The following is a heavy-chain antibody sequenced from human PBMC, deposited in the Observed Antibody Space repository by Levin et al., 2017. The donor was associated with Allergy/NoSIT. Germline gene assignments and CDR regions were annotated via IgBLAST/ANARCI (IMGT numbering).Heavy chain of an antibody. CDR3: ARGQAMVRGVTDWFDP. CDR2: IYYSGST. CDR1: GGSISSGDYY. J-gene: IGHJ5*02. V-gene: IGHV4-30-4*01. Sequence: PSETLSLTCTVSGGSISSGDYYWSWIRQPPGKGLEWIGYIYYSGSTYYNPSLKSRVTISVDTSKNQFSLKLSSVTAADTAVYYCARGQAMVRGVTDWFDPWGQGTLVTVSS. D-gene: IGHD3-10*01.